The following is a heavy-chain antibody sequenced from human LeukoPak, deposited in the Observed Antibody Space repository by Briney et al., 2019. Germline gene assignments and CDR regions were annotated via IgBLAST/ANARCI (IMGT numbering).Heavy chain of an antibody. J-gene: IGHJ4*02. Sequence: PSETLSLTCTVSGGSISSYYWSWLRQPPGKGLEWIGYIYYSGSTNYNPSLKSRVTISVDTSKNQFSLKLSSVTAADTAVYYCARVRWELFFFDYWGREPWSPSPQ. CDR3: ARVRWELFFFDY. D-gene: IGHD1-26*01. CDR1: GGSISSYY. CDR2: IYYSGST. V-gene: IGHV4-59*01.